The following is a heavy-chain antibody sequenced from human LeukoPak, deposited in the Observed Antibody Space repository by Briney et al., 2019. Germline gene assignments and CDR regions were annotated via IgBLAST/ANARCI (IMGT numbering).Heavy chain of an antibody. CDR1: GYTFTSYH. CDR2: INPSGGTT. J-gene: IGHJ4*02. D-gene: IGHD2-15*01. V-gene: IGHV1-46*01. Sequence: ASVKVSCKASGYTFTSYHMHWVRQAPGQGLEWMGIINPSGGTTNYAQKFRGRVTMTRDMSTSTVYMELSSLRSEDTAVYYCASSGLSLGYSLLQAFDYWGQGTLVTVSS. CDR3: ASSGLSLGYSLLQAFDY.